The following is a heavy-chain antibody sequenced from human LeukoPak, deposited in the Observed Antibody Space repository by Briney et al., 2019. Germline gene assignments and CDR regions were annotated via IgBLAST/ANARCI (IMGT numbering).Heavy chain of an antibody. CDR1: GGSISSGGYY. CDR3: ARTPRFCSGCEGVFDI. J-gene: IGHJ3*02. V-gene: IGHV4-31*03. D-gene: IGHD3-3*01. CDR2: IYYSGST. Sequence: SETLSLTCTVSGGSISSGGYYWSWIRQHPGKGLECIGYIYYSGSTYYNPSLKSRVTISIDTSKNQFSLKLSSVTAADTAVYYCARTPRFCSGCEGVFDIWGQGTTVTVSS.